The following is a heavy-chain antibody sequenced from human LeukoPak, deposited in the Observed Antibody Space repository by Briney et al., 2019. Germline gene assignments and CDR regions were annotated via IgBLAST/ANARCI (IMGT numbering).Heavy chain of an antibody. D-gene: IGHD6-13*01. CDR3: AKDILPGIAAAGAIDY. CDR1: GFTFDDYA. J-gene: IGHJ4*02. Sequence: GRSLRLSCAASGFTFDDYAMHWVRQAPGKGLEWVSGISWNSGSIVYADSVKGRFTISRDNAKNSLYLQMNSLRAEDMALYYCAKDILPGIAAAGAIDYWGQGTLVTVSS. V-gene: IGHV3-9*03. CDR2: ISWNSGSI.